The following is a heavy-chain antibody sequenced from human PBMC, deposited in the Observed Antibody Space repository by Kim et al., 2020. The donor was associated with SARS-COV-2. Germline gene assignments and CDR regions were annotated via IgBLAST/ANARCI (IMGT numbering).Heavy chain of an antibody. CDR3: ARHEIYSSSPWGYYYYGMDV. CDR2: IYYSGST. CDR1: GGSISSSSYY. V-gene: IGHV4-39*01. Sequence: SETLSLTCTVSGGSISSSSYYWGWIRQPPGKGLEWIGSIYYSGSTYYNPSLKSRVTISVDTSKNQFSLKLSSVTAADTAVYYCARHEIYSSSPWGYYYYGMDVWGQGTTVTVSS. D-gene: IGHD6-6*01. J-gene: IGHJ6*02.